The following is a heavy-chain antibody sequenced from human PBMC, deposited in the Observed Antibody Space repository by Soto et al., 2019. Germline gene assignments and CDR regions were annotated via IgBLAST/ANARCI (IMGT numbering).Heavy chain of an antibody. CDR3: AISQDRGGRTTFIY. Sequence: GGSLRLSCVASGFTFSNYGMHWVRQAPGKGLEWVAGIDYNEINQYYIDPVKGRFTISRDQSKNTVYLQMNSLRAEDTALYYCAISQDRGGRTTFIYWGQGTQVTVSS. J-gene: IGHJ4*02. D-gene: IGHD3-16*01. CDR1: GFTFSNYG. V-gene: IGHV3-30*02. CDR2: IDYNEINQ.